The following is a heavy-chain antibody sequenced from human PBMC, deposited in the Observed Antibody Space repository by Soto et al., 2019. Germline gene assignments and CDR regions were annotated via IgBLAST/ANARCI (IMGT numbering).Heavy chain of an antibody. D-gene: IGHD2-15*01. CDR1: GFTFSSYA. J-gene: IGHJ3*02. V-gene: IGHV3-64*01. CDR2: ISSNGGST. Sequence: PGGSLRLSCAASGFTFSSYAMHWVRQAPGKGLEYVSAISSNGGSTYYANSVKGRFTISRDNSKNTLYLQMGSLRAEDMAVYYCARSHGDKLGYCSGGSCYSAAFDIWGQGTMVTVSS. CDR3: ARSHGDKLGYCSGGSCYSAAFDI.